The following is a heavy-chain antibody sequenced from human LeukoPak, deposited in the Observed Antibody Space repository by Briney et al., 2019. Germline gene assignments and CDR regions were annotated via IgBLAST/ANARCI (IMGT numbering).Heavy chain of an antibody. J-gene: IGHJ4*02. CDR2: IGTDGSST. V-gene: IGHV3-74*01. CDR1: GFNLSNFW. Sequence: GSLRLFFAASGFNLSNFWMHWVRQVPGKGLVWVSRIGTDGSSTSYTDSVRGRFTISRDNAKNTLYLQMNSLRAEDTAVYYCARVGGSPYFDYWGQGSLVTVSS. CDR3: ARVGGSPYFDY. D-gene: IGHD1-26*01.